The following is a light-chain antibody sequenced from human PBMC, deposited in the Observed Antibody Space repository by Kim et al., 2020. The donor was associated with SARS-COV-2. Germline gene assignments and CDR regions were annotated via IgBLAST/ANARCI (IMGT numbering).Light chain of an antibody. CDR3: QQSYKIPYT. J-gene: IGKJ2*01. V-gene: IGKV1-39*01. CDR2: AAS. Sequence: DIQMTQSPSSLSISVGDRVTITCRASQSISSYLNWYQQKPGKAPNLLIYAASSLQSGVPSRFSGSGSGTDFTLTISSLQPEDCATYYCQQSYKIPYTFGQGTKLEI. CDR1: QSISSY.